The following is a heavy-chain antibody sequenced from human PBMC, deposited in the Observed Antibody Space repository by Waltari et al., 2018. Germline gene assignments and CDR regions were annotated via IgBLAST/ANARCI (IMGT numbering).Heavy chain of an antibody. V-gene: IGHV1-8*01. CDR3: ARRQGMQWLAYYYYYGMDV. CDR1: GYTFTSYD. J-gene: IGHJ6*02. CDR2: MNPNSGNT. D-gene: IGHD6-19*01. Sequence: QVQLVQSGAEVKKPGASVKVSCKASGYTFTSYDINWVRQATGQGLEWMGWMNPNSGNTGYAQKFQGRVTMTRNTSISTAYMELSSLRSEDTAMYYCARRQGMQWLAYYYYYGMDVWGQGTTVTVSS.